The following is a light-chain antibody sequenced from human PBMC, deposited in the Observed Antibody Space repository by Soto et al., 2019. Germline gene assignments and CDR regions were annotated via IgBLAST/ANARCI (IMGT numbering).Light chain of an antibody. CDR2: DVT. CDR1: NNDIGGYNY. Sequence: QSVLTQPASVSGSPGQSINISCTGTNNDIGGYNYVSWYQHHPGKASKLIIYDVTNRPSGVSNSFSGSKSGNTASLTISGLQPEDEADYYCSSYTTSNTRQIVFGTGTKVTVL. J-gene: IGLJ1*01. CDR3: SSYTTSNTRQIV. V-gene: IGLV2-14*03.